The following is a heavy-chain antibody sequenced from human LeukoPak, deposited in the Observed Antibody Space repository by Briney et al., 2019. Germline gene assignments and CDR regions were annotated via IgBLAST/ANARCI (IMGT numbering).Heavy chain of an antibody. Sequence: PGGSLKLSCAASGFTFSGSAMHWVRQASGKGLEWVGRIRTKANTYATAYAASVKGRFIISRDDSNNTAYLQMNSLKTEDTAVYFCTRYAGGDYYDAFDIWGQGTMVTVSS. J-gene: IGHJ3*02. CDR2: IRTKANTYAT. CDR3: TRYAGGDYYDAFDI. CDR1: GFTFSGSA. D-gene: IGHD1-26*01. V-gene: IGHV3-73*01.